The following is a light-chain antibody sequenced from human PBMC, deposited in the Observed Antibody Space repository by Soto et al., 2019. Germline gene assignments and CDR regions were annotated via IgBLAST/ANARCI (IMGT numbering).Light chain of an antibody. CDR1: QDIRND. CDR2: GTS. CDR3: LQDYIYPYT. V-gene: IGKV1-6*01. Sequence: AIQMTQSPSSLSVSVGDRVTITCRASQDIRNDLGWYQQKPGKAPKLLIYGTSNLQSGVPSRFSGGGSGTDFTLTISSLQPEDFAIYYCLQDYIYPYTFGQGTKLESK. J-gene: IGKJ2*01.